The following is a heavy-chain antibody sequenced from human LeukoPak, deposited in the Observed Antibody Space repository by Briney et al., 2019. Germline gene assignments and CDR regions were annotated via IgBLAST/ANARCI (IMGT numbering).Heavy chain of an antibody. CDR2: ISGSGGST. CDR3: AKDTAAVGATRQFVY. CDR1: GFTFSSYA. V-gene: IGHV3-23*01. D-gene: IGHD1-26*01. Sequence: PGGSLRLSCAASGFTFSSYAMSWVRQAPGKGLEWVSAISGSGGSTYYADSVKGRFTISRDNSKNTLYLQMNSLRAEDTAVYYCAKDTAAVGATRQFVYWGQGTLVTVSS. J-gene: IGHJ4*02.